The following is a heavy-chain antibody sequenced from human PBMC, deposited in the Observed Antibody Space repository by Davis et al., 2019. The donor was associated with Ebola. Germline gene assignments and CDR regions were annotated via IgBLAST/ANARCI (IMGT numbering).Heavy chain of an antibody. CDR1: GFTFSGSA. D-gene: IGHD3-10*01. CDR3: ARDPNAYYYGSGSYHNWFDP. V-gene: IGHV3-73*01. Sequence: GESLKISCAASGFTFSGSAMHWVRQASGKGLEWVGRIRSKANSYATAYAASVKGRFTISRDDSKNTAYLQMNSLRAEDTAVYYCARDPNAYYYGSGSYHNWFDPWGQGTLVTVSS. CDR2: IRSKANSYAT. J-gene: IGHJ5*02.